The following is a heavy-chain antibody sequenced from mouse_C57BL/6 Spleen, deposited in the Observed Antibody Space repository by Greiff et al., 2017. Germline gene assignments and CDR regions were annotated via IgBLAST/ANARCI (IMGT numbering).Heavy chain of an antibody. CDR2: IWSGGST. D-gene: IGHD4-1*01. J-gene: IGHJ4*01. Sequence: QVQLKESGPGLVQPSQSLSISCTVSGFSLTSYGVHWVRQSPGKGLEWLGLIWSGGSTYYNAAFISRLSISKYNSKSQVFFKRNRLQADDTAIYYCAALWDGGDAMDYWGHGPSATVSS. CDR3: AALWDGGDAMDY. V-gene: IGHV2-2*01. CDR1: GFSLTSYG.